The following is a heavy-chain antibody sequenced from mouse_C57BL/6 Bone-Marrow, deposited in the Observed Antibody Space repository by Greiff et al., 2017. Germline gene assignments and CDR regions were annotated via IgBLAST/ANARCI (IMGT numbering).Heavy chain of an antibody. CDR3: ARATVVATDWYFDV. CDR1: GYTFTSYG. D-gene: IGHD1-1*01. J-gene: IGHJ1*03. CDR2: IYPRSGNT. V-gene: IGHV1-81*01. Sequence: VKLMESGAELARPGASVKLSCKASGYTFTSYGISWVKQRTGQGLEWIGEIYPRSGNTYYNEKFKGKATLTADKSSSTAYMELRSLTSEDSAVDFCARATVVATDWYFDVWGTGTTVTVSS.